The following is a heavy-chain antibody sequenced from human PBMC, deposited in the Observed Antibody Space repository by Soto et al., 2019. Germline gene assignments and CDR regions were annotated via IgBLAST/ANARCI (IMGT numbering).Heavy chain of an antibody. CDR2: IDPSDSYT. Sequence: GASLKISCKGSGYSFTSYWIGWVRQMPGKGLEWMGRIDPSDSYTNYSPSFQGHVTISADKSISTAYLQWSSLKASDTAMYYCARRRGDYYYGMDVWGQGTTVTVS. J-gene: IGHJ6*02. CDR3: ARRRGDYYYGMDV. CDR1: GYSFTSYW. V-gene: IGHV5-10-1*01.